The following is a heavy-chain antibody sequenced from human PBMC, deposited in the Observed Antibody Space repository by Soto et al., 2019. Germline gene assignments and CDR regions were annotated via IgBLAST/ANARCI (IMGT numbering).Heavy chain of an antibody. Sequence: SVKVSCKASGGIFTSYVISWVRQAPEHGLEWLGGIIPLSGTTHYAQKFQGRLTITADRSTTTVYMDLTSLTSEDTAVYYCVGGYFHIGVGSGDAFDIWGQGTMVTVSS. CDR2: IIPLSGTT. CDR1: GGIFTSYV. D-gene: IGHD2-21*01. V-gene: IGHV1-69*06. CDR3: VGGYFHIGVGSGDAFDI. J-gene: IGHJ3*02.